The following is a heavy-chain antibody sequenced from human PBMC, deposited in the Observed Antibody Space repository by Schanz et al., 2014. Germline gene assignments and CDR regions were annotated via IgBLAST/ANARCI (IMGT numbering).Heavy chain of an antibody. J-gene: IGHJ3*01. CDR2: ISPYTGNT. V-gene: IGHV1-18*01. D-gene: IGHD2-2*01. CDR1: GYTFISYG. Sequence: QVQLVQSGAEVKKPGASVKVSCKASGYTFISYGIKWVRQAPGQGLEWVGWISPYTGNTHYFDKKEGRVTMTTDTSTSTAYMEPGRLRLDDTALDYCAAKWAYCTITTYRTREPFDVWGQGTMVTVSS. CDR3: AAKWAYCTITTYRTREPFDV.